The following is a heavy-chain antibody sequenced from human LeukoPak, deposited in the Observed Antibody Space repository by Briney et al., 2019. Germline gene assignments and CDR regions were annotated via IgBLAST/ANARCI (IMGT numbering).Heavy chain of an antibody. CDR1: GFTFDDYA. V-gene: IGHV3-9*01. D-gene: IGHD1-26*01. CDR3: AKDPGSGSYHWEGFDY. CDR2: ISWNSGSI. Sequence: PGRSLRLSCAASGFTFDDYAMHWVRQAPGKGLEWVSGISWNSGSIGYADSVKGRFTISRDNAKNSLYLQMNSLGAEDTALYYCAKDPGSGSYHWEGFDYWGQGTLVTVSS. J-gene: IGHJ4*02.